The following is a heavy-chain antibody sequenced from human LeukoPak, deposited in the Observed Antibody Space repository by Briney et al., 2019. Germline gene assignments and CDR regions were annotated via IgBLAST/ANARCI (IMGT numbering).Heavy chain of an antibody. CDR2: ISYDGSNK. CDR3: ARDGVTYYYDSSGYADPPTYYYYGMDV. V-gene: IGHV3-30-3*01. J-gene: IGHJ6*02. D-gene: IGHD3-22*01. Sequence: GGSLRLSCAASGFTFSSYAMSWVRQAPGKGLEWVAVISYDGSNKYYADSVKGRFTISRDNSKNTLYLQMNSLRAEDTAVYYCARDGVTYYYDSSGYADPPTYYYYGMDVWGQGTTVTVSS. CDR1: GFTFSSYA.